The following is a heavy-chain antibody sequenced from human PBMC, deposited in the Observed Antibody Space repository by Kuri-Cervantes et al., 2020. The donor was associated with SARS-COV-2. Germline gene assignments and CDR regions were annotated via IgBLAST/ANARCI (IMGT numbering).Heavy chain of an antibody. CDR1: GFSLSSNGMR. CDR3: AHSIQYYDSSGYYALFDY. D-gene: IGHD3-22*01. Sequence: SGPTLVKPTQTLTLTCTFSGFSLSSNGMRVSWIRQSPGKALEWLARFDWDGDKFYRPSLKTRLTISKDTSKNQVVLRMTNMDPGDTATYYCAHSIQYYDSSGYYALFDYWGQGTLVTVSS. J-gene: IGHJ4*02. CDR2: FDWDGDK. V-gene: IGHV2-70*04.